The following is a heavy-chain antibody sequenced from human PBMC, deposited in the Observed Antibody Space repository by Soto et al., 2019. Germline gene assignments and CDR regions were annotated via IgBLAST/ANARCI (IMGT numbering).Heavy chain of an antibody. J-gene: IGHJ3*02. Sequence: SETLSLTCTVSGGSISSGGYYWSWIRQHPGKGLEWIGYIYYSGSTYYNPSLKSRVTISVDTSKNQFSLKLSSVTAADTAVYYCARARPGDIVVVVADTSPDAFDIWGQGTVVTVSS. D-gene: IGHD2-15*01. CDR1: GGSISSGGYY. V-gene: IGHV4-31*03. CDR2: IYYSGST. CDR3: ARARPGDIVVVVADTSPDAFDI.